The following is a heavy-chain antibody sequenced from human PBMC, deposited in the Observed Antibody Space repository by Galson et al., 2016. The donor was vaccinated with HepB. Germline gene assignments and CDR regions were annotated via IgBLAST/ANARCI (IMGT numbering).Heavy chain of an antibody. CDR2: IYPGDSDP. CDR1: GYTFTSYW. CDR3: ARHPTYGDSVSGVDD. D-gene: IGHD4-17*01. J-gene: IGHJ4*02. V-gene: IGHV5-51*01. Sequence: QSGAEVKKPGESLKISCKGSGYTFTSYWIGWVRQMPGKGLEWMGIIYPGDSDPRYSPAFQGQVSISADKSIRPAYLQWSSLKASDTAMYHCARHPTYGDSVSGVDDWGQGTLVTVTS.